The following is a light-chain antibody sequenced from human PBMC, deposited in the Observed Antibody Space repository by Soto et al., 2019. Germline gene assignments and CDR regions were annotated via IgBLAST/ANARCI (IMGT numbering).Light chain of an antibody. J-gene: IGKJ1*01. Sequence: EIVMTQSPATLSVSPGARATLSCRASQSVGSDLVWYRQKPGQAPRLLIYGASNRATGVQDRFSGSGSGTVFTLTIRSLQSDDFAVYYCKQYLDWPRTFGQGTKVDIK. V-gene: IGKV3-15*01. CDR2: GAS. CDR3: KQYLDWPRT. CDR1: QSVGSD.